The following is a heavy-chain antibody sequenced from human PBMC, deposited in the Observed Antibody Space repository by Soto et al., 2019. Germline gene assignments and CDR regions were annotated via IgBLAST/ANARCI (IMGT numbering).Heavy chain of an antibody. CDR3: ARRTRYYDFWSGYYTGDYYYYYMDV. D-gene: IGHD3-3*01. Sequence: EVQLVESGGGLVQPGGSLRLSCAASGFTFSSYWMSWVRQAPGKGLEWVANIKQDGSEKYYVDSVKGRFTISRDNAKNSLYLQMNSLRAEDTAVYYCARRTRYYDFWSGYYTGDYYYYYMDVRGKGTTVTVSS. J-gene: IGHJ6*03. V-gene: IGHV3-7*01. CDR2: IKQDGSEK. CDR1: GFTFSSYW.